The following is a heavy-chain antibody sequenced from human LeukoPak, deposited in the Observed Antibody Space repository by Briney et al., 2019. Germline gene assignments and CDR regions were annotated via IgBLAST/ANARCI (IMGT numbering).Heavy chain of an antibody. V-gene: IGHV4-59*12. CDR3: ARGYGDYYYYYYMDV. Sequence: SETLSLTCTVSGGSISSYYWSWIRQPPGKGLEWIGYIYYSGSTNYNPSLKSRVTISVDTSKNQFSLKLSSATAADTAVYYCARGYGDYYYYYYMDVWGKGTTVTVSS. J-gene: IGHJ6*03. D-gene: IGHD4-17*01. CDR2: IYYSGST. CDR1: GGSISSYY.